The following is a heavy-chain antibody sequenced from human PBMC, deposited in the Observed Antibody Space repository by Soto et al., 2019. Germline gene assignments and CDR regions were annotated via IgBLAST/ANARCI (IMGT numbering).Heavy chain of an antibody. Sequence: PSETLSLTCTVSGGSINSISNHYCSWIRLPPGKGLEWIGYISKSGFTSYNPSLKSRVILSVDTSKNQCSLKLTSVTAADAAVYYCVRAPIAAAGNLDWFDPWGQGTLVTVSS. CDR3: VRAPIAAAGNLDWFDP. D-gene: IGHD6-13*01. V-gene: IGHV4-59*08. J-gene: IGHJ5*02. CDR2: ISKSGFT. CDR1: GGSINSISNHY.